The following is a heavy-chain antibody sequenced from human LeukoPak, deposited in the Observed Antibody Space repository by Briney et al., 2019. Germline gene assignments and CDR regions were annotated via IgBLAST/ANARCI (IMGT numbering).Heavy chain of an antibody. Sequence: GGSLRLSCAASGFTFSSYAMSWVRQAPGKGLEWVSAISGSGGSTYYADSVKGRFTISRDNSKNTLYLQMNSLGAEDTAIYYCAKDGFGDYGGLFDYWGQGILVTVSS. CDR2: ISGSGGST. V-gene: IGHV3-23*01. CDR3: AKDGFGDYGGLFDY. J-gene: IGHJ4*02. CDR1: GFTFSSYA. D-gene: IGHD4-17*01.